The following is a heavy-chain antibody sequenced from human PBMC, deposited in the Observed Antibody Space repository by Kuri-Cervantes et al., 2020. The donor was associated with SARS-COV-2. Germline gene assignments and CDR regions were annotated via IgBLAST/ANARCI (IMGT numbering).Heavy chain of an antibody. CDR3: ARDLNGDYLVDY. CDR2: ISSSSSYI. J-gene: IGHJ4*02. Sequence: GESLKISCAASGFTLDDYGMYWVRQAPGKGLEWVSSISSSSSYIYYADSVKGRFTISRDNAKNSLYLQMNSLRAEDTAVYYCARDLNGDYLVDYWGQGTLVTVSS. D-gene: IGHD4-17*01. V-gene: IGHV3-21*01. CDR1: GFTLDDYG.